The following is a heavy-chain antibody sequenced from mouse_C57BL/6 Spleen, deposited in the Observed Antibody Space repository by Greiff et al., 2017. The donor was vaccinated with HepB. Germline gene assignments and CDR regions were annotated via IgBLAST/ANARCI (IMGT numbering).Heavy chain of an antibody. Sequence: VQLQEPGAELVKPGASVKMSCKASGYTFTSYWITWVKQRPGQGLEWIGDIYPGSGSTNYNEKFKSKATLTVDTSSSTAYMQLSTLTSEDSAVYYCANYYGRRAWFVYWGQGTLVTVSA. D-gene: IGHD1-1*01. CDR1: GYTFTSYW. CDR3: ANYYGRRAWFVY. J-gene: IGHJ3*01. CDR2: IYPGSGST. V-gene: IGHV1-55*01.